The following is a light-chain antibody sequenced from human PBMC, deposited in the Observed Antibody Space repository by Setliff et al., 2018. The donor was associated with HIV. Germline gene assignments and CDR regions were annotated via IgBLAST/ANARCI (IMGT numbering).Light chain of an antibody. V-gene: IGLV1-40*01. CDR3: QSYDSRLSRV. CDR1: SSNIGAGYD. J-gene: IGLJ1*01. Sequence: QSVLTQPPSVSGAPGQGVTISCTGSSSNIGAGYDVHWYQHLPGTAPKLLIYGNTNRPSGVPDRFSGSKSGTSASLAITGLQPEDEADYYCQSYDSRLSRVFGTGTKVTVL. CDR2: GNT.